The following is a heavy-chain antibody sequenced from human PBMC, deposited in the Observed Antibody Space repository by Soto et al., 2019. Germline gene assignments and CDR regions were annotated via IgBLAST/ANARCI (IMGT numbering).Heavy chain of an antibody. CDR3: ARGGLLLAY. Sequence: QVQLVESGGGVVQPGRSLRLSCAASGFTFTSYGMHWVRQAPGKGLEWVAVIWYGGSNKYSSDSVKGRFTISRENSKNKMYLQMNSMRVEEAAVYCCARGGLLLAYWGQGTLVTVSS. V-gene: IGHV3-33*01. D-gene: IGHD2-21*01. CDR2: IWYGGSNK. J-gene: IGHJ4*02. CDR1: GFTFTSYG.